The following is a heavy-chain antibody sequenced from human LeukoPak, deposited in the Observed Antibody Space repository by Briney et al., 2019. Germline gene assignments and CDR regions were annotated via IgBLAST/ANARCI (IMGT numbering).Heavy chain of an antibody. V-gene: IGHV4-59*01. Sequence: SETPSLTCTVSGGSISGYYWNWIRQPPGKGLEWIGYIYYSGITNYNPSLKSRVTISVDTSKNQFSLKLSSVTAADTAVYYCARSLKAITFGGVSNPFDIWGQGTMVTVSS. CDR3: ARSLKAITFGGVSNPFDI. J-gene: IGHJ3*02. D-gene: IGHD3-16*01. CDR1: GGSISGYY. CDR2: IYYSGIT.